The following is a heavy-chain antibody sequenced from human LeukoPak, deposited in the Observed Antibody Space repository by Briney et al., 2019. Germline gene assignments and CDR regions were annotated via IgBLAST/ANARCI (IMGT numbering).Heavy chain of an antibody. CDR3: ARESGKFDY. J-gene: IGHJ4*02. CDR1: GFTFSSYW. CDR2: INADGSST. V-gene: IGHV3-74*01. Sequence: GGSLRLSCAASGFTFSSYWMHWVRQAPGKGLVWVSRINADGSSTNYADSVKGRFSISRDNSKNSLSLEMNSLRTEDTAMYYCARESGKFDYWGQGTLVAVSS.